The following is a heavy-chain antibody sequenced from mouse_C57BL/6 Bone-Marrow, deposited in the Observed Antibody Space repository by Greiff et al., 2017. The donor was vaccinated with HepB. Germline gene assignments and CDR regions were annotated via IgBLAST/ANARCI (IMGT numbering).Heavy chain of an antibody. CDR2: ISSGSSTI. Sequence: EVKLVESGGGLVKPGGSLKLSCAASGFTFSDYGMHWVRQAPEKGLEWVAYISSGSSTIYYADTVKGRFTISRDNAKNTLFLQMTRLRSEDTAMYYCARSLRVEGFAYWGQSTLVTVSA. V-gene: IGHV5-17*01. CDR3: ARSLRVEGFAY. J-gene: IGHJ3*01. D-gene: IGHD1-1*01. CDR1: GFTFSDYG.